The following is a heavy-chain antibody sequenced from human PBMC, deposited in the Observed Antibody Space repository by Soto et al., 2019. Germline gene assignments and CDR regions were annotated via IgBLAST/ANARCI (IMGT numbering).Heavy chain of an antibody. J-gene: IGHJ4*02. CDR2: IRSKTNSYAT. Sequence: PGGSLRLSCAASGFTFSGSAMHWVRQASGKGLEWVGRIRSKTNSYATAYSGSVKGRFTISRDDSKNTAYLQMSSLKTEDTAVYSCTRPLDITVTQTDNWGQRTLVTVSS. D-gene: IGHD4-17*01. CDR1: GFTFSGSA. V-gene: IGHV3-73*01. CDR3: TRPLDITVTQTDN.